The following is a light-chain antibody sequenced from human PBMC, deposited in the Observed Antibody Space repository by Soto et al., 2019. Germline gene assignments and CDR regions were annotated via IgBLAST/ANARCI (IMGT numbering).Light chain of an antibody. CDR2: TNI. CDR3: QSYDSSLSGVL. J-gene: IGLJ2*01. Sequence: QPVLTQPPSVSGAPGQRVTISCTGSSSNIGARFDVHWYQQLPGTAPKLLIYTNINRPSGVPDRFSGSRSGTSASLAITGLQAEDEADYYCQSYDSSLSGVLFGGGTKLTVL. CDR1: SSNIGARFD. V-gene: IGLV1-40*01.